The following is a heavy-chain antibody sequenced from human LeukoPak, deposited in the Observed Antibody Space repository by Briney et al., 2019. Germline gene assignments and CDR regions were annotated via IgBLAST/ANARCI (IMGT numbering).Heavy chain of an antibody. CDR3: TRPPRNDYNDAFDI. J-gene: IGHJ3*02. CDR2: IRSKAHSYAT. V-gene: IGHV3-73*01. Sequence: PGGSLKLSCAASGFTFSGSSMHWVRQASGKGLEWAGRIRSKAHSYATAYAASVKGRFTISRDDSKNTAYLQMNSLKSDDTAVYYCTRPPRNDYNDAFDIWGQGTMVTVSS. D-gene: IGHD5-24*01. CDR1: GFTFSGSS.